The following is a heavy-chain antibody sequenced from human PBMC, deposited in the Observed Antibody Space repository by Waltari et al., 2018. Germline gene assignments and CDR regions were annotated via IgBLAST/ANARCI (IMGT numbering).Heavy chain of an antibody. V-gene: IGHV5-51*03. CDR1: GYSFTSYW. D-gene: IGHD7-27*01. Sequence: EVQLVQSGAEVKKPGESLKISCKGSGYSFTSYWIGWVRQMPGKDLEWMWITYPAHSHTRYGPSFEGQVTISADKSLSTVSVPGSGLYASESVMYCSTRRLGRLYMDVWGQGTLVTVSS. CDR2: TYPAHSHT. J-gene: IGHJ4*02. CDR3: TRRLGRLYMDV.